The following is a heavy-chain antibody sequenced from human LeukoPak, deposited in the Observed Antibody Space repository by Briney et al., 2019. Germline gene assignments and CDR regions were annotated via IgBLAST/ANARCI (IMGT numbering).Heavy chain of an antibody. CDR1: GYTFTGYY. D-gene: IGHD3-3*01. J-gene: IGHJ3*02. V-gene: IGHV1-2*02. Sequence: ASVKVSCKASGYTFTGYYMHWVRPAPGQGLEWMGWINPNSGGTNYAQKFQGRVTMTRDTSISTAYMELSRLRSDDTAVYYCAREGRNFGVIGAFDIWGQGTMVTVSS. CDR3: AREGRNFGVIGAFDI. CDR2: INPNSGGT.